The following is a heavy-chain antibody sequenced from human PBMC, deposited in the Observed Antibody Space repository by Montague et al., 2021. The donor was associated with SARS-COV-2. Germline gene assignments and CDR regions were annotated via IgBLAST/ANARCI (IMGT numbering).Heavy chain of an antibody. CDR3: ARDVRGLRLVWNYYYYYMDV. J-gene: IGHJ6*03. CDR2: SYHMSEWYN. D-gene: IGHD6-19*01. Sequence: CAISGDSVSVVRLTRNSIWHTSSLRSHRLVGSYHMSEWYNDYAVSVKSRMTINPDTSKNQFSLQLNSVTPEDTAVYYCARDVRGLRLVWNYYYYYMDVWGKGTTVTVSS. V-gene: IGHV6-1*01. CDR1: GDSVSVVRLT.